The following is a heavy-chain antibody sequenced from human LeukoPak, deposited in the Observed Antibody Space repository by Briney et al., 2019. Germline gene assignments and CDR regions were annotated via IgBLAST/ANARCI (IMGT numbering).Heavy chain of an antibody. V-gene: IGHV3-43*01. J-gene: IGHJ6*03. D-gene: IGHD6-19*01. CDR2: ISWDGGST. Sequence: GGSLRLSCAASGFTFDDYTMHWVRQAPGKGLEWVSLISWDGGSTYYADSVKGRFTISRDNSKNSLYLQMNSLRTEDTALYYCAKDLMPRQWYYYYMDVWGKGTTVTVSS. CDR3: AKDLMPRQWYYYYMDV. CDR1: GFTFDDYT.